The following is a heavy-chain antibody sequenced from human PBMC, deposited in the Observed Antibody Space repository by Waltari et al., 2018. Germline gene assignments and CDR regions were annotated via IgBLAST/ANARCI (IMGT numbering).Heavy chain of an antibody. CDR3: ARVWFGCSDY. Sequence: EVQLLESGGGLVQPGGSLRLSCAASGFTFSSYAMSWVRQAPGKGLEWVSAISGSGGSTYYADSVKGRFTISRDNAKNSLYLQMNSLRAEDTAVYYCARVWFGCSDYWGQGTLVTVSS. CDR2: ISGSGGST. J-gene: IGHJ4*02. CDR1: GFTFSSYA. D-gene: IGHD3-10*01. V-gene: IGHV3-23*01.